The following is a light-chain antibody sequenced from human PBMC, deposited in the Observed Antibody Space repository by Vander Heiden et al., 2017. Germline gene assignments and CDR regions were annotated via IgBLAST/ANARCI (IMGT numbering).Light chain of an antibody. Sequence: DIVMTQSPDYLAVSLGERATINCKSSQSVLFSSNNKNCLAWYQRKSGQHPKLLLYWASTRESGVPDRFSGSGSGTDFTLTISSLQAEDVAVYYCHQYYSTPFTFGPGTKVDLK. CDR3: HQYYSTPFT. V-gene: IGKV4-1*01. CDR2: WAS. CDR1: QSVLFSSNNKNC. J-gene: IGKJ3*01.